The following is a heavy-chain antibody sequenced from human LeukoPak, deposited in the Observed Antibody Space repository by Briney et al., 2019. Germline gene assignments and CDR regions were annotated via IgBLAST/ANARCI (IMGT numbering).Heavy chain of an antibody. CDR3: ARQIIDPLYYYYGMDV. CDR1: GGSISSSSYY. V-gene: IGHV4-39*01. Sequence: PSETLSLTCTVSGGSISSSSYYWGWIRQPPGKGLEWIGSIYYSGSTYYNPSLKSRVTISVDTSKNQFSLKLSSVTAADTAVYYCARQIIDPLYYYYGMDVWGQGTTATVSS. D-gene: IGHD2/OR15-2a*01. J-gene: IGHJ6*02. CDR2: IYYSGST.